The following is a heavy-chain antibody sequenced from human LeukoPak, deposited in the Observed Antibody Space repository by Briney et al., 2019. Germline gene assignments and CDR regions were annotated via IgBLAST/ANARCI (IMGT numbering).Heavy chain of an antibody. J-gene: IGHJ4*02. CDR1: GYTFTSYG. CDR2: IIPLFGTA. CDR3: AREWAGYGSGSYYYY. V-gene: IGHV1-69*13. D-gene: IGHD3-10*01. Sequence: SVKVSCKASGYTFTSYGISWVRQAPGQGLEWMGGIIPLFGTANYAQKFLGRVIITADESTSTTHMYLSSLKSEDTAVYYCAREWAGYGSGSYYYYWGQGTLVTVSS.